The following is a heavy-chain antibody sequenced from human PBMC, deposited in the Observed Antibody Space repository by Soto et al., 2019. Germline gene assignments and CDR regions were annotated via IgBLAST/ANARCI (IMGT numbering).Heavy chain of an antibody. J-gene: IGHJ5*02. CDR1: GYTFTSYY. CDR3: ARVGHDCGDYNWFDP. CDR2: INPSGGST. V-gene: IGHV1-46*03. Sequence: ASVKVSCKASGYTFTSYYMHWVRQAPGQGLEWMGIINPSGGSTSYAQKFQGRVTMTRDTSTSTVYMELSSLRSEDTAVYYCARVGHDCGDYNWFDPWGQGTLVTVSS. D-gene: IGHD4-17*01.